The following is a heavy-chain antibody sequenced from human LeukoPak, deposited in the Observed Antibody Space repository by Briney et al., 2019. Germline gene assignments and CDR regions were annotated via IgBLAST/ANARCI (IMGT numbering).Heavy chain of an antibody. CDR2: IVQSGRT. V-gene: IGHV4-34*12. J-gene: IGHJ4*02. Sequence: SETLSLTCIVYGGSFSGYYWTWIRQPPGKGLEWIGEIVQSGRTNYSPSLESRLTLSVDTSKNQFSLKLSSVTAADTAVYCCARGSVLMGYASFDYWGQGALVTVSS. D-gene: IGHD2-8*01. CDR1: GGSFSGYY. CDR3: ARGSVLMGYASFDY.